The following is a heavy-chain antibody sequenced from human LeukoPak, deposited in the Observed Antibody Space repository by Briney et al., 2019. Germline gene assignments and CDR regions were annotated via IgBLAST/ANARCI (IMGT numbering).Heavy chain of an antibody. D-gene: IGHD3-22*01. J-gene: IGHJ4*02. Sequence: GGSLRLSCAASGFTFSSYAMSWVRQAPGKGLEWVSAISGSGGSTYYADSVKGRFTISRDNSKNTLYLQMNSLRAEDTAVYYCAKFGSRYYYDSSGYYFDYWGQGTLITVSS. CDR3: AKFGSRYYYDSSGYYFDY. V-gene: IGHV3-23*01. CDR1: GFTFSSYA. CDR2: ISGSGGST.